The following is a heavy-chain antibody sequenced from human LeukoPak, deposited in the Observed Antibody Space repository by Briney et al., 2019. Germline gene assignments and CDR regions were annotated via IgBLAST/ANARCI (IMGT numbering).Heavy chain of an antibody. D-gene: IGHD2-2*01. CDR2: ISYDGSNK. CDR1: GFTFSSYG. V-gene: IGHV3-30*18. Sequence: GGSLRLSCAASGFTFSSYGMHWVRQAPCKGLEWVAVISYDGSNKYYADSVKGRFTVSRDNSKNTLYLQMNSLRAEDTAVYYCANPYCSSTSCYHSGDSWGQGTLVTVSS. J-gene: IGHJ4*02. CDR3: ANPYCSSTSCYHSGDS.